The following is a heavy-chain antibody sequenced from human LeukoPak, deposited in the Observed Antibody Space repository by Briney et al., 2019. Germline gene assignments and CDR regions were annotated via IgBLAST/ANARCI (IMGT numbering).Heavy chain of an antibody. J-gene: IGHJ4*02. CDR2: INPNSGGT. CDR3: ARVPGIAVAGTSS. CDR1: GYTFTGYY. Sequence: ASVKGSCKASGYTFTGYYMHWVREAPGQGLEWMGWINPNSGGTNYAQKFQGRVTMTRDTSISTAYMELSRLRSDDTAVYYCARVPGIAVAGTSSWGQGTLVTVSS. V-gene: IGHV1-2*02. D-gene: IGHD6-19*01.